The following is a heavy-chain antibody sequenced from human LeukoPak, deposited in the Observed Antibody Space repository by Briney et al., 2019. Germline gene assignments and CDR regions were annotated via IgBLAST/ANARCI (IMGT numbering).Heavy chain of an antibody. V-gene: IGHV4-59*08. CDR3: ASIYSSGWYTFDY. D-gene: IGHD6-19*01. J-gene: IGHJ4*02. CDR2: IYYSGST. CDR1: GGSISSYY. Sequence: SETLSLTCTVSGGSISSYYWSWIRQPPGKGLEWIGYIYYSGSTNYNPSLKSRVTISLDTSKSQFSLKLSSVTAAGTAVYYCASIYSSGWYTFDYWGQGTLVTVSS.